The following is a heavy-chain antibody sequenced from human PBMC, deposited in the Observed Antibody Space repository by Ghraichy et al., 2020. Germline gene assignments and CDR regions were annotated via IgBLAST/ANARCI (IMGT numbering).Heavy chain of an antibody. D-gene: IGHD6-25*01. Sequence: GGSLRLSCAASGFTFSSYAMSWVRQAPGKGLEWVSGISGSGGSTYYADSVKGRFTISRDNSKNTLYLQMNSLRADDTAVYYCAKGYPLWGSGGYYFDYWGQGTLVTVSS. CDR1: GFTFSSYA. J-gene: IGHJ4*02. CDR3: AKGYPLWGSGGYYFDY. V-gene: IGHV3-23*01. CDR2: ISGSGGST.